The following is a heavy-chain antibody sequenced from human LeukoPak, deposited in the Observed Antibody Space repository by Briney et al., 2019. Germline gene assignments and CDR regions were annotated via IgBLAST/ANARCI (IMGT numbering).Heavy chain of an antibody. J-gene: IGHJ3*02. CDR1: GGTLSSYA. V-gene: IGHV1-69*04. Sequence: ASVKVSCKASGGTLSSYAISWVRQAPGQGLEWMGRIIPILDIGNYAQKFQGRVTTTADKSTSTAYMELSSLRSEDTAVYYCARELGMGAFDIWGQGTMVTVSS. CDR2: IIPILDIG. CDR3: ARELGMGAFDI. D-gene: IGHD7-27*01.